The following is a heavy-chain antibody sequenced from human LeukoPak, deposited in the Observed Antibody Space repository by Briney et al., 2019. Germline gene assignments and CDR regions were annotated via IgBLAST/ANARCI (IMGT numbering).Heavy chain of an antibody. CDR3: ARGRFGNPLQLQPRRPFDL. J-gene: IGHJ3*01. Sequence: KASETLSLTCTVSGGSISSHHWTWIRQPPGKGLEWIGYIYYSGTTTYNPSLKSRVTISIDTSKNQFSLTLSSVTAADTAVFYCARGRFGNPLQLQPRRPFDLWGQGTMVTISS. D-gene: IGHD1-1*01. CDR2: IYYSGTT. CDR1: GGSISSHH. V-gene: IGHV4-59*11.